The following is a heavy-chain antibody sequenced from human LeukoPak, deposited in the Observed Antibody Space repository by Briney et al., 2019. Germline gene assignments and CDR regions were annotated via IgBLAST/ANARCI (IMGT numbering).Heavy chain of an antibody. Sequence: ASVKVSCKVSGYTLTELSMHWVRQAPGKGLEWMGGFDPEDGETIYAQKFQGRVTMTEDTSTDTAYMELSSLRSEDTAVYYCATQWGDSSGYCPLGNWGQGTLVTVSS. CDR2: FDPEDGET. V-gene: IGHV1-24*01. D-gene: IGHD3-22*01. CDR3: ATQWGDSSGYCPLGN. CDR1: GYTLTELS. J-gene: IGHJ4*02.